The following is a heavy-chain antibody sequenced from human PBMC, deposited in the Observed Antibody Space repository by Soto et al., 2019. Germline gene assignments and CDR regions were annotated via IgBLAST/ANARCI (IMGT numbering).Heavy chain of an antibody. CDR3: ARDHPSATGLRPYFDY. V-gene: IGHV3-21*01. CDR2: ISTSSSYI. CDR1: GFAFSNYN. Sequence: EVQLVESGGGLVKPGGSLRLSCAASGFAFSNYNMNWVRQAPGKGLEWVSSISTSSSYIYYADSVKGRFTISRDNAKNSLYLQMNSLRAEDTAVYYCARDHPSATGLRPYFDYWGQGTLVTVSS. D-gene: IGHD3-9*01. J-gene: IGHJ4*02.